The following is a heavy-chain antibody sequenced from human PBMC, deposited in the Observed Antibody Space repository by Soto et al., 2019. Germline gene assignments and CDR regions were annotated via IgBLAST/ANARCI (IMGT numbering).Heavy chain of an antibody. CDR1: GGSISSGGYY. J-gene: IGHJ5*02. V-gene: IGHV4-31*03. Sequence: SETLSLTCTVSGGSISSGGYYWSWIRQHPGKGLEWIGYIYYSGSTYYNPSLKSRVTISVDTSKNQFSLKLSSVTAADTAVYYCARFYCSSTSCYANWFDPWGQGTLVTVSS. D-gene: IGHD2-2*01. CDR3: ARFYCSSTSCYANWFDP. CDR2: IYYSGST.